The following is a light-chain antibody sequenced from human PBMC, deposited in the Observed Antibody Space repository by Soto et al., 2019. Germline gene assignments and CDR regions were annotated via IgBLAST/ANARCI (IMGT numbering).Light chain of an antibody. V-gene: IGKV1-33*01. CDR1: QDITNY. J-gene: IGKJ4*01. CDR3: QHYENRPLT. CDR2: DAA. Sequence: DIQLTQSPPSLSASVGDAVTITCQASQDITNYLNWYQQKSGKSPKLLIFDAANLERGVPSRFSGSGSGTHFTFTISSLQPEDVATYYCQHYENRPLTFGGGTKVE.